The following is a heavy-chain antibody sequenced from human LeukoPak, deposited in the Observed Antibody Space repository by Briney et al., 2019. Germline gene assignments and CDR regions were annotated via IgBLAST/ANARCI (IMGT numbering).Heavy chain of an antibody. D-gene: IGHD3-22*01. CDR2: ISYDGSDK. V-gene: IGHV3-30-3*01. Sequence: GGSLRLSCAASGFTFSSYAMHWVRQAPGKGLEWVAVISYDGSDKYYADSVKGRFTISRDNSKNTLYLQMNSLRAEDTAVYYCARGSNYYDSSYFDYWGQGTLVTVSS. CDR3: ARGSNYYDSSYFDY. CDR1: GFTFSSYA. J-gene: IGHJ4*02.